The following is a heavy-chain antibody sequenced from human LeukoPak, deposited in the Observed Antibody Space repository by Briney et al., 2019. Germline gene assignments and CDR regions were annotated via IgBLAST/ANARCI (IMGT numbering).Heavy chain of an antibody. CDR3: ARPGTLWAYYFDY. CDR1: GFTFSDYD. D-gene: IGHD2-21*01. CDR2: ISSSGSTI. V-gene: IGHV3-11*04. J-gene: IGHJ4*02. Sequence: GGSLRLSCAASGFTFSDYDMSWIRQAPGKGLEWVSYISSSGSTIYYADSVKGRFTISRDNAKNSLYLQMNSLRAEDTAVYYCARPGTLWAYYFDYWGQGTLVTVSS.